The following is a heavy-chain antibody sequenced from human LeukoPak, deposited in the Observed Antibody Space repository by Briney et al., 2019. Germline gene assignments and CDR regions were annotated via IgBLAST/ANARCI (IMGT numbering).Heavy chain of an antibody. V-gene: IGHV1-46*01. CDR3: ARGYCINGVCDRGDY. J-gene: IGHJ4*02. Sequence: ASVKVSCKASGYTFTSYYMHWVRQAPGQGLEWMGIINPSGGSTSYALKFQGRVTITADESTSTAYMELSSLRSEDTAVYYCARGYCINGVCDRGDYWGQGTLVTVSS. CDR2: INPSGGST. CDR1: GYTFTSYY. D-gene: IGHD2-8*01.